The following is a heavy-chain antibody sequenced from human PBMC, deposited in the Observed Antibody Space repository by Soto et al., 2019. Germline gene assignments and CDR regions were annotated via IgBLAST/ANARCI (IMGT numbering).Heavy chain of an antibody. CDR2: INHSGST. V-gene: IGHV4-34*01. CDR3: AIRRARGYDILSGYYIPQFDY. Sequence: SETLSLTCAVYGGSFSGYYWSWIRQPPGKGLEWIGEINHSGSTNYNPSLKSRVTISVDTSKNQFSLKLSSVTAADTAVYYCAIRRARGYDILSGYYIPQFDYWGQGTLVTVSS. CDR1: GGSFSGYY. J-gene: IGHJ4*02. D-gene: IGHD3-9*01.